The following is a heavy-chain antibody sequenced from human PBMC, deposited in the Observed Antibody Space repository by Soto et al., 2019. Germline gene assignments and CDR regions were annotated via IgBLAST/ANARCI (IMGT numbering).Heavy chain of an antibody. V-gene: IGHV1-58*01. CDR2: IVVGSGNT. Sequence: GASVKVSCKASGFTFTSSAVQWVRQARGQRLEWIGWIVVGSGNTNYAQKFQERVTITRDMSTSTAHMELSSLRSEDTAVYYCAAEGENCSGGSCPDDYYGMDVWGQGTTVTVSS. CDR1: GFTFTSSA. CDR3: AAEGENCSGGSCPDDYYGMDV. D-gene: IGHD2-15*01. J-gene: IGHJ6*02.